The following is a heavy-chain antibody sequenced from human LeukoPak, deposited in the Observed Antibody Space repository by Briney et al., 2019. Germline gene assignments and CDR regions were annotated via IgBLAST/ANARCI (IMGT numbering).Heavy chain of an antibody. CDR1: GFTFSSYA. V-gene: IGHV3-23*01. Sequence: PGGSLRLSCAASGFTFSSYAMSWVRQAPGKGLEWVSAISGSGGSTYYADSVKGRFTISRDNSKNTLYLQMNSLRAEDTAVYYCAKLGTASPLGGVINYWGQGTLVTVST. CDR2: ISGSGGST. CDR3: AKLGTASPLGGVINY. J-gene: IGHJ4*02. D-gene: IGHD3-16*01.